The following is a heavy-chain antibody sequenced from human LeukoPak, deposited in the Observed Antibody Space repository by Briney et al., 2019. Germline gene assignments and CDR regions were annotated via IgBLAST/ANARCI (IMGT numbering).Heavy chain of an antibody. CDR1: GGSISSGGYY. D-gene: IGHD3-22*01. Sequence: SETLSLTCTVSGGSISSGGYYWSWIRQHPGKGLEWIGYIYYSGSTYYNPSLKSRVTISVDTSKNQFSLKLSSVTAPDTAVYYCARDHYDSSGYLFDPWGQGTLVTVSS. CDR3: ARDHYDSSGYLFDP. CDR2: IYYSGST. V-gene: IGHV4-31*03. J-gene: IGHJ5*02.